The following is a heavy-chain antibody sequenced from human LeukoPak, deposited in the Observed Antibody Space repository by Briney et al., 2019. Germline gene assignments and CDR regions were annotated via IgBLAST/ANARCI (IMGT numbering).Heavy chain of an antibody. CDR2: ITASGTAM. CDR3: ASSGCYRFDY. J-gene: IGHJ4*02. CDR1: GFTFSSYS. Sequence: GGSLRLSCAASGFTFSSYSMNWVRQAPGKGLEWVSHITASGTAMFYADSVKGRFTISRDNAKNSLYLQMNSLRDEDAAVYYCASSGCYRFDYWGQGTLVTVSS. V-gene: IGHV3-48*02. D-gene: IGHD1-26*01.